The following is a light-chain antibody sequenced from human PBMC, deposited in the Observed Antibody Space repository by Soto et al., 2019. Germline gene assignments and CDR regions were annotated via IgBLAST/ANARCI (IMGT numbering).Light chain of an antibody. CDR1: QSVSSY. CDR3: QKRSNWPPIT. CDR2: DAS. Sequence: EIVLTQSPATLSLSPGERATLSCRASQSVSSYLAWYQQKPGQAPRLLIYDASNRATGIPVRFSGSGSGTDFTLTISSLEPEDFAVYYCQKRSNWPPITFGQGTRLEI. J-gene: IGKJ5*01. V-gene: IGKV3-11*01.